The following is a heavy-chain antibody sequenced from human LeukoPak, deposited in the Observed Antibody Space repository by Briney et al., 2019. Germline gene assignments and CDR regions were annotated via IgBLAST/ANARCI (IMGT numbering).Heavy chain of an antibody. CDR1: GFTFSSYW. CDR3: AKEGDYGDYY. Sequence: PGGSLRLSCAASGFTFSSYWMTWVRQAPGKGLEWVANMNQDGSEKYHVDSVKDRFTISRDNAKNSLYLQMNSLRAEDTAVYYCAKEGDYGDYYWGQGTLVTVSS. CDR2: MNQDGSEK. V-gene: IGHV3-7*03. J-gene: IGHJ4*02. D-gene: IGHD4-17*01.